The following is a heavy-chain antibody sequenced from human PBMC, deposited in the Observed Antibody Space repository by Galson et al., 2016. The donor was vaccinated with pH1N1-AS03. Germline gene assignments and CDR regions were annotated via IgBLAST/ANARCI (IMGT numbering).Heavy chain of an antibody. CDR1: GFKFTTYW. Sequence: QSGAEVKKPGEALKISCKGSGFKFTTYWIGWVRQMPGKGLEWVGIIYPDDSETRYTPSFQGQVTVSADNSINTAYLQWSSLKDSDTAMYYCVRGYGHPDYWGQGTLVTVSS. J-gene: IGHJ4*02. CDR2: IYPDDSET. D-gene: IGHD6-13*01. CDR3: VRGYGHPDY. V-gene: IGHV5-51*03.